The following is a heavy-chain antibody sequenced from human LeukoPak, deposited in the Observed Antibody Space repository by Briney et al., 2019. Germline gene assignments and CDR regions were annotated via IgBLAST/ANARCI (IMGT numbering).Heavy chain of an antibody. J-gene: IGHJ4*02. D-gene: IGHD3-22*01. CDR2: IYYSGST. CDR3: ARAGYYYDSSGKPGDFDY. V-gene: IGHV4-59*01. CDR1: GGSFSSYY. Sequence: SETLSLTCAVYGGSFSSYYWSWIRQPPGKGLEWIGYIYYSGSTNYNPSLKSRVTISVDTSKNQFSLKLSSVTAADTAVYYCARAGYYYDSSGKPGDFDYWGQGTLVTVSS.